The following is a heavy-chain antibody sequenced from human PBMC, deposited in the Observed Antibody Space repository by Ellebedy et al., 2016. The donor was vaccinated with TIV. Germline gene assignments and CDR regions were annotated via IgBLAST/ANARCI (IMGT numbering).Heavy chain of an antibody. CDR1: GGTFSSYA. CDR2: IIPIFGTA. D-gene: IGHD3-10*01. V-gene: IGHV1-69*06. J-gene: IGHJ5*02. CDR3: ARASSGYYGSGSYFGWFDP. Sequence: SVKVSXKASGGTFSSYAISWVRQAPGQGLEWMGGIIPIFGTANYAQKFQGRVTITADKSTSTAYMELSSLRSEDTAVYYCARASSGYYGSGSYFGWFDPWGQGTLVTVSS.